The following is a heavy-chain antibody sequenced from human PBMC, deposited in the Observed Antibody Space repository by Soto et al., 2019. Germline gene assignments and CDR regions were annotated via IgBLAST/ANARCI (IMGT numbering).Heavy chain of an antibody. V-gene: IGHV3-23*01. CDR3: ARDDYTYGVY. Sequence: PGGSLRLSCAASGFTFSSYAMSWVRQAPGKGLEWVSAISGSGGSTYYADSVKGRFTISRDDAKKSLYLHMNSLRVEDTALYYCARDDYTYGVYWGQGSLVTVSS. D-gene: IGHD3-3*01. CDR1: GFTFSSYA. CDR2: ISGSGGST. J-gene: IGHJ4*02.